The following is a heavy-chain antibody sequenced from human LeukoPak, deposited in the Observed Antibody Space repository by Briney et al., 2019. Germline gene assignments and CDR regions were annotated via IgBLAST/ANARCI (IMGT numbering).Heavy chain of an antibody. V-gene: IGHV3-7*01. CDR2: IKQDGSEK. CDR3: ARTYKGYNHDY. CDR1: GFPFSSYW. D-gene: IGHD5-24*01. Sequence: GSLRLSCSASGFPFSSYWMSWVRQAPGKGLEWVANIKQDGSEKYYVDSVKGRFTISRDNAKNSLYLQMNSLRAEDTAVYYCARTYKGYNHDYWGQGTLVTVSS. J-gene: IGHJ4*02.